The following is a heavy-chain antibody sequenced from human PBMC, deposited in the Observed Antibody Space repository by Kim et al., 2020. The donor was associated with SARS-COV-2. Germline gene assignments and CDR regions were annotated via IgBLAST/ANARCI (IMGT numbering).Heavy chain of an antibody. Sequence: GETIYAQKFQGRVTMTEDTSTDTAYMELSSLRSEDTAVYYCATYLGWFDPWGQGTLVTVSS. V-gene: IGHV1-24*01. CDR2: GET. D-gene: IGHD3-10*01. J-gene: IGHJ5*02. CDR3: ATYLGWFDP.